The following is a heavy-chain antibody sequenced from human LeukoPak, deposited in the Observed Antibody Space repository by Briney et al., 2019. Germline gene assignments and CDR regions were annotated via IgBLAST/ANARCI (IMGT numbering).Heavy chain of an antibody. Sequence: GGSLRLSCAASGFTFNRYAMSWVRQAPGKGLEWGSGISGGGATTYYADSVKVRFTISRDNAATSLYLEMNSLRVDDTAIYYCVRERGSYRPIDFWGQGTLVMVSS. D-gene: IGHD1-26*01. V-gene: IGHV3-23*01. CDR1: GFTFNRYA. CDR2: ISGGGATT. CDR3: VRERGSYRPIDF. J-gene: IGHJ4*02.